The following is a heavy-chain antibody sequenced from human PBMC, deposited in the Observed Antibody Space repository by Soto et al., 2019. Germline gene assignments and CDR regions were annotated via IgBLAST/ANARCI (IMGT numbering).Heavy chain of an antibody. CDR2: INPSGGST. CDR3: ARDKYYFDSSGYYYASYFDY. CDR1: GYTFTSYY. V-gene: IGHV1-46*01. J-gene: IGHJ4*02. D-gene: IGHD3-22*01. Sequence: ASVKVSCKASGYTFTSYYMHWVRQAPGQGLEWMGIINPSGGSTGYAQKFQGRVTMTRDTSTSTVYMELSSLRSEDTAVYYCARDKYYFDSSGYYYASYFDYWGQGTLVTVSS.